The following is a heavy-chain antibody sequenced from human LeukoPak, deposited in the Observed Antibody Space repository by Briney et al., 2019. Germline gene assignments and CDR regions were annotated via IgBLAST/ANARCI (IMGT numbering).Heavy chain of an antibody. D-gene: IGHD3-22*01. Sequence: PGGSLRLSCAASGFTFSDYYMSWIRQAPGKGLEWVSYISSSGSTIYYADSVKGRFTISRDNAKNSLYLQMNSLRAEDTAVYYCARKSLMGPYYYDSSGPLHAFDIWGQGTMVTVSS. CDR1: GFTFSDYY. J-gene: IGHJ3*02. V-gene: IGHV3-11*04. CDR3: ARKSLMGPYYYDSSGPLHAFDI. CDR2: ISSSGSTI.